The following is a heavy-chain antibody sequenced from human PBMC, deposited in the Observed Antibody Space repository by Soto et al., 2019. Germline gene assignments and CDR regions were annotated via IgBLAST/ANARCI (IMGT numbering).Heavy chain of an antibody. V-gene: IGHV3-7*01. CDR1: GFSFSNSW. CDR2: IKEDGSKK. CDR3: ARDAFDI. Sequence: EVQLVESGGGLVQPGGSLRLSCAASGFSFSNSWMSWVGQAPGKGLEWVANIKEDGSKKYYVDSVKGRFTISRDNAKNSLYLQMNSLRAEDTAVYYCARDAFDIWGQGTMVTVSS. J-gene: IGHJ3*02.